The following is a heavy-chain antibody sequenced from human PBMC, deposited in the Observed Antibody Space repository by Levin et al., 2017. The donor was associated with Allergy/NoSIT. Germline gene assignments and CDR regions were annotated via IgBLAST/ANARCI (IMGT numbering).Heavy chain of an antibody. CDR2: MFYSGTTH. Sequence: SQTLSLTCTVSGGSISSGSSYWGWIRQPPGKGLEWIGSMFYSGTTHYYSPSLKSRVTISVDTSKNQFSLKLSSVTAADTAVYYCASLRLVRGALDAFHSWGQGTMVTVSP. J-gene: IGHJ3*02. V-gene: IGHV4-39*01. D-gene: IGHD3-10*01. CDR1: GGSISSGSSY. CDR3: ASLRLVRGALDAFHS.